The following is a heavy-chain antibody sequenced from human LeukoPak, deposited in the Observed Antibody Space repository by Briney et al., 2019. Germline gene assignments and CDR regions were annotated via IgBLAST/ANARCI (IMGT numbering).Heavy chain of an antibody. CDR3: ARGYCSGGSCNWFDP. J-gene: IGHJ5*02. CDR2: IDPSDSYT. D-gene: IGHD2-15*01. V-gene: IGHV5-10-1*01. CDR1: GYSFTSYW. Sequence: GESLKISCKGSGYSFTSYWISWVRQMPGKGLEWMGKIDPSDSYTNYSPSFQGHVTISADKSISTTYLQWSSLKASDTAMYYCARGYCSGGSCNWFDPWGQGTLVTVSS.